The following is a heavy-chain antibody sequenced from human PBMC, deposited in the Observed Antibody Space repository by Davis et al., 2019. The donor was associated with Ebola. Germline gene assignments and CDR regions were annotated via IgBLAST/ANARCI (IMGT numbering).Heavy chain of an antibody. V-gene: IGHV5-10-1*01. CDR2: IDPSDSYT. CDR3: ARHGFSEDIVLVPAAPYYYYGMDV. Sequence: GGSLRLSCKGSGYSFTSYWIGWVRQMPGNGLEWMGRIDPSDSYTNYSPSFQGHVTISADNSISTAYLQWSSLKASDTAMYYCARHGFSEDIVLVPAAPYYYYGMDVWGQGTTVTVSS. CDR1: GYSFTSYW. D-gene: IGHD2-2*01. J-gene: IGHJ6*02.